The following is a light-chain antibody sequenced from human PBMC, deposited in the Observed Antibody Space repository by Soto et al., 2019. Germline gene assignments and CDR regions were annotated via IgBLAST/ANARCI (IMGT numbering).Light chain of an antibody. Sequence: DIQMTQSPSSVSASVGDRVTITCRASQGISSWLAWFQQKPGEAPRLLIYAASSLHSGVPSRFSGSGSGTDFSLTISSPQPEDFATSYCQQGNSFPLTFGGGNKVEIK. J-gene: IGKJ4*01. CDR2: AAS. CDR1: QGISSW. CDR3: QQGNSFPLT. V-gene: IGKV1-12*01.